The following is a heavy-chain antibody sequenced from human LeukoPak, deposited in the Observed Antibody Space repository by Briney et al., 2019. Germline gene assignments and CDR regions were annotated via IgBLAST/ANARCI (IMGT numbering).Heavy chain of an antibody. CDR3: ARDPDGDYDFDY. J-gene: IGHJ4*02. CDR2: ISVYNGNT. V-gene: IGHV1-18*01. D-gene: IGHD4-17*01. CDR1: GYTFTSYG. Sequence: ASVKVSCMASGYTFTSYGISWVRQAPAQGLEWMGWISVYNGNTNYAQKVQGRVTMTTDTSTSTAYMELRSLRSDDTAVYYCARDPDGDYDFDYWGQGTLVTVSS.